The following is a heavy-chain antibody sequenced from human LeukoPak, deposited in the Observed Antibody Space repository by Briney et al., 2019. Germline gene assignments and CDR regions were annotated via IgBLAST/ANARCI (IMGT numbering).Heavy chain of an antibody. CDR1: GFTFSDYY. Sequence: GGSLRLSCAASGFTFSDYYMSWIRQAPGKGLEWVSAISGSGGSRFHADSVRGRFTISRDNSKNTLYLQMNSLRVEDTAVYYCAKEVLDYGGNSDYWGQGTLVTVSS. CDR2: ISGSGGSR. V-gene: IGHV3-23*01. D-gene: IGHD4-23*01. J-gene: IGHJ4*02. CDR3: AKEVLDYGGNSDY.